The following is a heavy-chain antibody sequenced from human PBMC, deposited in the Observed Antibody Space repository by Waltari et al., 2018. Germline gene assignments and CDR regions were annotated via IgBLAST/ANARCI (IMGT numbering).Heavy chain of an antibody. CDR2: INHSGST. CDR1: GGSFSGYS. CDR3: ARAARYCSSTSCYYYYYYGMDV. Sequence: QVQLQQWGAGLLKPSETLSLTCAVYGGSFSGYSWSWIRQPPGTGLEWIGEINHSGSTNYNPSLKSRVTISVDTSKNQFSLKLSSVTAADTAVYYCARAARYCSSTSCYYYYYYGMDVWGQGTTVTVSS. J-gene: IGHJ6*02. V-gene: IGHV4-34*01. D-gene: IGHD2-2*01.